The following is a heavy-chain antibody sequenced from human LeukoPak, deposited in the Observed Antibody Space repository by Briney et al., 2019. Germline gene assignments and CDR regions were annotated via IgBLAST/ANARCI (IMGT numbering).Heavy chain of an antibody. J-gene: IGHJ4*02. Sequence: ASVKVSCKASGYTFTSYGISWVRQAPGQGLEWMGWISAYNGNTNYAQKLQGRVTMTTDTSTSTAYMELRSVRSDDTAVYYCARGDLRYFDWLNAFDYWGQGTLVTVSS. V-gene: IGHV1-18*01. CDR3: ARGDLRYFDWLNAFDY. CDR2: ISAYNGNT. D-gene: IGHD3-9*01. CDR1: GYTFTSYG.